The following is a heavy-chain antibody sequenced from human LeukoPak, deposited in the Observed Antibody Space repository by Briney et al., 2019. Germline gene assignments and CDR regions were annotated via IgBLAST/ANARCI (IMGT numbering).Heavy chain of an antibody. CDR1: GYTFTDYY. CDR2: VNPYSGAT. V-gene: IGHV1-2*02. D-gene: IGHD1-26*01. Sequence: ASVTVSCKASGYTFTDYYIHWVRQAPGQGLEWMGWVNPYSGATNFAQKFQGRVTMTRDTSITTAYMDLTRLTSDDTAVYYCARIRGGNNYDFDSWGQGTLVTDCS. J-gene: IGHJ4*02. CDR3: ARIRGGNNYDFDS.